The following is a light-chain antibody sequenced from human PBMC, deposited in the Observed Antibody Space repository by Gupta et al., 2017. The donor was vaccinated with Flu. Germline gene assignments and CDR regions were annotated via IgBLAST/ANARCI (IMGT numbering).Light chain of an antibody. J-gene: IGLJ2*01. CDR1: SSKIGADYD. Sequence: QSVLTQPPSLSGAPGQRVTISCTRTSSKIGADYDVHWYQHIPGTAPKLLIFGNNNLPSGLPDRFSGSKSGTSASLVGSGLQVEAVGDYFCQSYYSSLSVVVFGGGTKLTVL. CDR3: QSYYSSLSVVV. CDR2: GNN. V-gene: IGLV1-40*01.